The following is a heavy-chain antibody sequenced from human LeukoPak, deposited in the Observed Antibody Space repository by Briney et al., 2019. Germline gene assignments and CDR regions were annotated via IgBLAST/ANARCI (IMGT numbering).Heavy chain of an antibody. CDR3: ARTTVTSGPYWYFDL. CDR2: IDIAGDT. CDR1: GFTLSNDD. V-gene: IGHV3-13*01. J-gene: IGHJ2*01. D-gene: IGHD4-17*01. Sequence: PGGSLRLSCAASGFTLSNDDMHWVRQATGEGLEWVSGIDIAGDTYYPGSVRGRFTISRENAENSLYLQMNSLRAGDTGVYYCARTTVTSGPYWYFDLWGRGTLVTVS.